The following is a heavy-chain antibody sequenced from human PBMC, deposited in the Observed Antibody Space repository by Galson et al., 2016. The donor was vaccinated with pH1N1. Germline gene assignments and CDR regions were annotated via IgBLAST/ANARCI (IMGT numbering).Heavy chain of an antibody. D-gene: IGHD4-17*01. CDR1: GYSFSNYW. J-gene: IGHJ3*02. CDR3: ARQDDFGDYRGDAFDI. V-gene: IGHV5-51*01. CDR2: IYPGGSVT. Sequence: QPGAEVKKPGESLKISCKGSGYSFSNYWIGWVRQMPGKGLEWVGIIYPGGSVTRYSPPFQGQVTISIDKSINTAYLQWSSLKASDTAMYYCARQDDFGDYRGDAFDIWGQGTMVIVSS.